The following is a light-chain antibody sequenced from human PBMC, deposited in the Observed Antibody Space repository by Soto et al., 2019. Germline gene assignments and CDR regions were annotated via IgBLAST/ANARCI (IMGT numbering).Light chain of an antibody. V-gene: IGKV2-28*01. CDR1: QSLLQSNGYSY. J-gene: IGKJ1*01. Sequence: DIAMTQSPLSLPVTPGETASISCRSSQSLLQSNGYSYLNWYLQKPGQSPHLLIYLGSNRASRVPDRFSGIGSGTDFTLKISRVEAEDVGIYYCMQTLQTPWTFGQGTKVEIK. CDR2: LGS. CDR3: MQTLQTPWT.